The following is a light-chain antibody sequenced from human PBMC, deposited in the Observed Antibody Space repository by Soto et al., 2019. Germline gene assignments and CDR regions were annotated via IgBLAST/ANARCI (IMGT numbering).Light chain of an antibody. CDR1: HSVGSN. CDR3: QQYKQWSVY. J-gene: IGKJ4*01. Sequence: VMTQSPTTLSVSPGERATLSCMASHSVGSNLAWYQQNPGQAPRLLIYGASTRATGVPARFSGSGSATQFTLTISTLQSEDFGFYYCQQYKQWSVYFGGGTKVEIK. CDR2: GAS. V-gene: IGKV3-15*01.